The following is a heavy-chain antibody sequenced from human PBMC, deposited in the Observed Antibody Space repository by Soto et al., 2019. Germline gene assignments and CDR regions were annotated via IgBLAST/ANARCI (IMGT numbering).Heavy chain of an antibody. CDR1: GFTFSLYA. CDR3: VRARATDSRPDF. V-gene: IGHV3-21*01. J-gene: IGHJ4*02. CDR2: ISGDSTFI. D-gene: IGHD3-22*01. Sequence: PGGSLRLSCVASGFTFSLYAMVWVRQAPGKGLEWVSSISGDSTFIYYADSLKDRFSISRDNAKNSLYLQMDSLRVEDTATYYCVRARATDSRPDFWGQGTLVTVSS.